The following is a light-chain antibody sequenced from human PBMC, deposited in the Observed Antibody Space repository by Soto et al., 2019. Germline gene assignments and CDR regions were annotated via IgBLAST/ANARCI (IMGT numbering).Light chain of an antibody. Sequence: QSALTRPRSVSGSPGQSVTISCTGTSSDVGGYNYVSWYQQHPGKAPKLMIYDVNKRPSGVPDRFSGSKSGNTASLTIPGLQAEDEADYYCCSYAGSYTLVFGTGTKVTVL. CDR1: SSDVGGYNY. J-gene: IGLJ1*01. CDR3: CSYAGSYTLV. V-gene: IGLV2-11*01. CDR2: DVN.